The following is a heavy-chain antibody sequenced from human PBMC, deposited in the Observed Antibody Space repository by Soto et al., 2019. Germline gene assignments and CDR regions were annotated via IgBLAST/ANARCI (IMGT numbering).Heavy chain of an antibody. J-gene: IGHJ6*02. V-gene: IGHV1-69*13. CDR2: IIPTFGTA. CDR1: GGTFSSYA. CDR3: ARDLVVVVPAAIHNYYYYGMDV. D-gene: IGHD2-2*02. Sequence: ASVKVSCKASGGTFSSYAISWVRQAPGQGLEWMGGIIPTFGTANYAQKFQGRVTITADGSTSTAYMELSSLRSEDTAVYYCARDLVVVVPAAIHNYYYYGMDVWGQGTTVTVSS.